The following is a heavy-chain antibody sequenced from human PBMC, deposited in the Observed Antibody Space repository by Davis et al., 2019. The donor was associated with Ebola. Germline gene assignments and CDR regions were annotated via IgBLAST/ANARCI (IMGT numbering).Heavy chain of an antibody. CDR3: ARDIGYSDGWPDYHYYGMDV. V-gene: IGHV3-30*04. CDR2: VSYAGRHN. Sequence: GGSMRLSCAASAFTFSLFAMHWVRQAPGKGLQWVAVVSYAGRHNYYADSVKGRFTIPRDNSKNTFNLQMTSLTAEDTAVYYCARDIGYSDGWPDYHYYGMDVWGQGTTVTVSS. J-gene: IGHJ6*02. CDR1: AFTFSLFA. D-gene: IGHD6-19*01.